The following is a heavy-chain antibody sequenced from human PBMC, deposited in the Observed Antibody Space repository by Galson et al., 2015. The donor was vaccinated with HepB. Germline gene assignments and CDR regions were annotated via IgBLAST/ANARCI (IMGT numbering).Heavy chain of an antibody. CDR3: ARTQGYSSSWYPDY. CDR1: GGSISSYY. CDR2: IYYSGGT. Sequence: ETLSLTCTVSGGSISSYYWSWIRQPPGKGLEWIGYIYYSGGTNYNPSLKSRVTISVDTSKNQFSLKLSSVTAADTAVYYCARTQGYSSSWYPDYWGQGTLVTVSS. D-gene: IGHD6-13*01. J-gene: IGHJ4*02. V-gene: IGHV4-59*12.